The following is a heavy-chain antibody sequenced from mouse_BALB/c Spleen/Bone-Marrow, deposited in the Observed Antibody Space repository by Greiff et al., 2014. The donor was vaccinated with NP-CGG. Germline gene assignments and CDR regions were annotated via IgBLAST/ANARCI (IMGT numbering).Heavy chain of an antibody. CDR1: GYTFTSSW. CDR3: ANYHGSSSY. D-gene: IGHD1-1*01. J-gene: IGHJ2*01. V-gene: IGHV1S130*01. CDR2: IHPNSGNT. Sequence: QVQLQQSGSVLVRPGASVKLSCKASGYTFTSSWMHWAKQRPGQGLEWIGEIHPNSGNTNYNEKFKGKATLTVDTSSSTAYVDLSSLTSEDSAVYYCANYHGSSSYWGQGTTLTVSS.